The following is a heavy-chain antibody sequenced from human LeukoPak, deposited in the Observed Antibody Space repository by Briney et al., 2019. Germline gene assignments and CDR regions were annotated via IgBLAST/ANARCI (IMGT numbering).Heavy chain of an antibody. CDR3: VVGLSGSADY. J-gene: IGHJ4*02. D-gene: IGHD3-10*01. CDR2: TNEHGTII. Sequence: GSLRLSCAASGFSFSNYWFHWVRQAPGEGLVWVSRTNEHGTIINYADSVKGRFTISRDNAKNTLYLQMNSLRTEDSALYYCVVGLSGSADYWGQGTLVTVSS. CDR1: GFSFSNYW. V-gene: IGHV3-74*01.